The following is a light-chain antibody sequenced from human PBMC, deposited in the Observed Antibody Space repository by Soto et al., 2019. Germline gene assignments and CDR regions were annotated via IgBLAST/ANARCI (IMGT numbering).Light chain of an antibody. J-gene: IGLJ2*01. CDR2: DVS. CDR3: SSYTSTTTLV. Sequence: QSALTQPRSVSGSPGQSVTISCTGTSGDVGGYNFVSWYQQHPGKAPTLMIFDVSQRPSGVPDRFSGSKSGNTASLTISGLQADDEADYYCSSYTSTTTLVFGRGTKVTVL. CDR1: SGDVGGYNF. V-gene: IGLV2-11*01.